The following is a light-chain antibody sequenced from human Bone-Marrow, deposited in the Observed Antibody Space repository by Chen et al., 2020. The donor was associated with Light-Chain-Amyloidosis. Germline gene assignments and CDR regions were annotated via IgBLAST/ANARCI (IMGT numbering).Light chain of an antibody. CDR1: NIGSTS. V-gene: IGLV3-21*02. CDR3: QVWDRSSDRPV. J-gene: IGLJ3*02. CDR2: DDS. Sequence: SYVLTQPSSVSVAPGQTATIARGGNNIGSTSVHWYQQTPGHAPLLVVYDDSDRPSGIPERLSGSNSGNTATLTISRVEAGDEADYYCQVWDRSSDRPVFGGGTKLTVL.